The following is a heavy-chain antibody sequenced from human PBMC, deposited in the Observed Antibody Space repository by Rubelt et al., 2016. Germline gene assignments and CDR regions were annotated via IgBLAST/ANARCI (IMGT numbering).Heavy chain of an antibody. V-gene: IGHV1-69*01. CDR2: IIPVFGTA. D-gene: IGHD6-6*01. CDR1: GGTFSSYA. Sequence: QVQLVQSGAEVKKPGSSVKVSCKASGGTFSSYAISWVRQAPGQGLEWMGGIIPVFGTANYAKKFQGRITRTADESTSTAYMELSSLMSEDTAVYYCATTIAVRPYYFDYWGEGTLVTASS. J-gene: IGHJ4*02. CDR3: ATTIAVRPYYFDY.